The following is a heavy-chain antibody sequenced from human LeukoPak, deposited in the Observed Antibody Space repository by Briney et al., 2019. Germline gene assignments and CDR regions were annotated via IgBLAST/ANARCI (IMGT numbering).Heavy chain of an antibody. V-gene: IGHV4-31*03. J-gene: IGHJ3*02. CDR3: ARDRGGYNFAFDI. Sequence: SETLSLTCTVSGGSISSGGYYWSWIRQHPGKGLEWIGYNYYSRSTYYNPSQKSRVTISVDTSKNQFSLKLSSVTAADTAVYYCARDRGGYNFAFDIWGQGTMV. CDR1: GGSISSGGYY. CDR2: NYYSRST. D-gene: IGHD5-24*01.